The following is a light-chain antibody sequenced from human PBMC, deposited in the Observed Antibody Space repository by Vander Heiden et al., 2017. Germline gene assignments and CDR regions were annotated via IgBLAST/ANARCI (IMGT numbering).Light chain of an antibody. Sequence: QPVLTQPSSASASLGSSVQLTCTLSSGHSSEIGAWGQQQPGEGARDLMNVEGRGNYDKGSGGPDRFSGSSSGADRYLTLSDLQSEDEADYYCETWDSNNWVFGGGTKLTVL. CDR3: ETWDSNNWV. CDR1: SGHSSEI. J-gene: IGLJ3*02. CDR2: VEGRGNY. V-gene: IGLV4-60*03.